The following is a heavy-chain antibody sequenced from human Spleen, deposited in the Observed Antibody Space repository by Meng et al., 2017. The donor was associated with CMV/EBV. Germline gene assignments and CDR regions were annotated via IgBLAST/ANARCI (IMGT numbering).Heavy chain of an antibody. CDR2: ISSSSSYI. Sequence: GGSLRLSCAASGFTFSSYSMNGVRQAPGKGLEWVSSISSSSSYIYYADSVKGRFTISRDNAKNSLYLQMNSLRAEDTAVYYCASGYYDFWSGYGGNYYYYGMDVWGQGTTVTVSS. CDR1: GFTFSSYS. D-gene: IGHD3-3*01. CDR3: ASGYYDFWSGYGGNYYYYGMDV. J-gene: IGHJ6*02. V-gene: IGHV3-21*01.